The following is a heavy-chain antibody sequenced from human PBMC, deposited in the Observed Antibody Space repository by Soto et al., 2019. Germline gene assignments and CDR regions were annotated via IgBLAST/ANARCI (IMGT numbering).Heavy chain of an antibody. Sequence: EVQLVESGGGLVQPGGSLRLSCAASGFTFRRYWMHWVRQASGKGLVWVSRMNGDGSSTSYADSVKGRFTISRDNAKNTLYLQMNSLRAEDTAVYYCVSLVERSDIAFDIWGQGTMVTVSS. V-gene: IGHV3-74*01. D-gene: IGHD6-6*01. CDR3: VSLVERSDIAFDI. CDR2: MNGDGSST. CDR1: GFTFRRYW. J-gene: IGHJ3*02.